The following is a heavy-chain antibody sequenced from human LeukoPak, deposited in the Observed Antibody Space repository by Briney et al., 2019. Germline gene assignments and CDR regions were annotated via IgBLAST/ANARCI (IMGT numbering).Heavy chain of an antibody. CDR3: AAEDSGSYLSYFDY. D-gene: IGHD1-26*01. Sequence: SVKVSCKASGGTFISYAISWVRQAPGQGLEWRGGIIPIFGTANYAQKFQGRVTITTDESTSTAYMELSSLRSEDTAVYYCAAEDSGSYLSYFDYWGQGTLVTVSS. V-gene: IGHV1-69*05. CDR2: IIPIFGTA. CDR1: GGTFISYA. J-gene: IGHJ4*02.